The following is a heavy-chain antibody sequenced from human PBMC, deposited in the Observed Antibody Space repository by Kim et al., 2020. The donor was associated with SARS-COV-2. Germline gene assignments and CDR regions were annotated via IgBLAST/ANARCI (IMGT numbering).Heavy chain of an antibody. CDR2: INHSGST. V-gene: IGHV4-34*01. J-gene: IGHJ4*02. D-gene: IGHD6-13*01. Sequence: SETLSLTCAVYGGSFSGYYWSWIRQPPGKGLEWIGEINHSGSTSYNPSLKSRVTISVDTSKNQFSLKLSSVTAADTAVYYCARGRGDSSSGSNFDYWGQGTLVTVSS. CDR1: GGSFSGYY. CDR3: ARGRGDSSSGSNFDY.